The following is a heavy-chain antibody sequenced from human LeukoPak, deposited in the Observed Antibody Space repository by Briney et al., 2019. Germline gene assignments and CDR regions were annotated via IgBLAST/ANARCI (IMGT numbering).Heavy chain of an antibody. CDR3: ASDSSGYYGGDY. J-gene: IGHJ4*02. D-gene: IGHD3-22*01. CDR1: GGSISSGDYY. V-gene: IGHV4-30-4*01. Sequence: TPSETLSLTCTVSGGSISSGDYYWRWIRQPPGKGLEWIGYIYYSGSTYYNPSLKSRVTISVDTSKNQFSLKLSSVTAADTAVYYCASDSSGYYGGDYWGQGTLVTVSS. CDR2: IYYSGST.